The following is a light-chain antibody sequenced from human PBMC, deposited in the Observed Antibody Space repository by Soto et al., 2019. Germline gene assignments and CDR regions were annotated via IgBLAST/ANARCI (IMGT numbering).Light chain of an antibody. Sequence: EVILTQSPATLSLSPGERATLSCRASENVDIYLAWYQQKLGQAPRLLIYDSYNRATGIPPRFSGSGSGTDFTLTISSLEPEDFAVYYCLQRRNWPPLTFGGGTKVEIK. V-gene: IGKV3-11*01. CDR1: ENVDIY. CDR3: LQRRNWPPLT. CDR2: DSY. J-gene: IGKJ4*01.